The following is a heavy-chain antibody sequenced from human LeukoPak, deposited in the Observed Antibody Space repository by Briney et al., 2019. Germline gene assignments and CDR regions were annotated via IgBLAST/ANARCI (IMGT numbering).Heavy chain of an antibody. Sequence: ASVKVSCKLSGYTLTELSMHWVRQAPGKGLEWMGGFDPEDGETLYAQKFQGRVTMTEDTSTDTAYMEPSSLRSEDTAVYYCATGYSYGQGFDYWGQGTLVTVSS. CDR2: FDPEDGET. D-gene: IGHD5-18*01. CDR1: GYTLTELS. J-gene: IGHJ4*02. CDR3: ATGYSYGQGFDY. V-gene: IGHV1-24*01.